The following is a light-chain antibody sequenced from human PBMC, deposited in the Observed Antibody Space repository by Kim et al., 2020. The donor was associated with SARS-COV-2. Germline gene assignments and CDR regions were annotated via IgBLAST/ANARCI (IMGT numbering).Light chain of an antibody. CDR2: LGS. Sequence: DVVMTQSPLSLPVTPGEPASISCKSSQSLLHSKGYNFLAWYLQKPGQSPQLLIYLGSNRASGVPDRFSGSGSGTDFTLKIRRVEAEDVGVYYCMQALQTPYTFGQGTKLEI. V-gene: IGKV2-28*01. CDR1: QSLLHSKGYNF. CDR3: MQALQTPYT. J-gene: IGKJ2*01.